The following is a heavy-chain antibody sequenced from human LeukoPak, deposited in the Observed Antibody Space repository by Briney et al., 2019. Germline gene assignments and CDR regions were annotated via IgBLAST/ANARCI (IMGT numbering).Heavy chain of an antibody. D-gene: IGHD3-22*01. J-gene: IGHJ4*02. CDR2: ISYDGSNK. Sequence: AGGSLRLSCAASGFTFSSYAMHWVRQAPGKGLEWVAVISYDGSNKYYADSVKGRFTISRDNSKNTLYLQMNSLRAEDTAVYYCAREGHYYDSSGPTGAFDYWGQGTLVTVSS. CDR3: AREGHYYDSSGPTGAFDY. V-gene: IGHV3-30-3*01. CDR1: GFTFSSYA.